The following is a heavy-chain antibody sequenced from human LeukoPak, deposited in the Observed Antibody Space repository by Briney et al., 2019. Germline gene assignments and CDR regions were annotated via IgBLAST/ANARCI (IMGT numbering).Heavy chain of an antibody. CDR2: IHYSGST. J-gene: IGHJ4*02. Sequence: SETLSLTCTVSGGAISGYYWNWIRQPPGKGLEWIGHIHYSGSTNYNPSLKSRVTISVDTSKNQFSLKLSSVTAADTAVYYCARSESYYDFWSGYHSPLFDYWGQGTLVTVSS. CDR3: ARSESYYDFWSGYHSPLFDY. CDR1: GGAISGYY. V-gene: IGHV4-59*08. D-gene: IGHD3-3*01.